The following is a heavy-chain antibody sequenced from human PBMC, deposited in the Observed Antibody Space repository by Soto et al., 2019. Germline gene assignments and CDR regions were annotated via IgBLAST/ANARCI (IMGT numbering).Heavy chain of an antibody. D-gene: IGHD6-19*01. J-gene: IGHJ6*02. CDR2: ISYDGSNK. CDR1: GFTFSSYA. Sequence: GGSLRLSCAASGFTFSSYAMHWVRQAPGKGLEWVAVISYDGSNKYYADSVKGRFTISRDNSKNTLYLQMNSLRAEDTAVYYCARVLFLCIAVAGTSESGGCHGMDVWGQGTTVTVSS. V-gene: IGHV3-30-3*01. CDR3: ARVLFLCIAVAGTSESGGCHGMDV.